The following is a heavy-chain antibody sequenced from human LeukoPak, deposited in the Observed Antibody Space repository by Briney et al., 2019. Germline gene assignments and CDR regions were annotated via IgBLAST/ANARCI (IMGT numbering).Heavy chain of an antibody. J-gene: IGHJ3*02. CDR2: INTNTGIP. V-gene: IGHV7-4-1*02. Sequence: ASVTVSCTAFGYTFSSHAMNWVRQAPGQGLELIGWINTNTGIPTYAQGFAGRFVFSLDTSVTTAYLQITSLKAEDTAVYYCARDLVSAGFDIWGQGTMVTVSS. CDR3: ARDLVSAGFDI. CDR1: GYTFSSHA. D-gene: IGHD6-6*01.